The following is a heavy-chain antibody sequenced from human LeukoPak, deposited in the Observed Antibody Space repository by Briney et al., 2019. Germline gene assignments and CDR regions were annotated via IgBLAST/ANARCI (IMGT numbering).Heavy chain of an antibody. J-gene: IGHJ4*02. Sequence: ETLSLTCTVSGGSISSSSYYWGWIRQPPGKGLEWVSAISGSGGSTYYADSVKGRFTISRDNSKNTLYLQMNSLRAEDTAVYYCALLGGKLLWRIDYWGQGTRVTVSS. V-gene: IGHV3-23*01. CDR2: ISGSGGST. CDR3: ALLGGKLLWRIDY. CDR1: GGSISSSSYY. D-gene: IGHD3-10*01.